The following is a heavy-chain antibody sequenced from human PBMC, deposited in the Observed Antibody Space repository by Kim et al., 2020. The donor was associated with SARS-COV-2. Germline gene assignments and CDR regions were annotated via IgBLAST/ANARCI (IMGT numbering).Heavy chain of an antibody. J-gene: IGHJ5*02. CDR1: GGSISSSTYY. Sequence: SETLSLTCTVSGGSISSSTYYWGWLRQRPGKGREWIGSIYYSGKTYYKPSLKSRFTISVDTSKNQFSLKFNTVTAADTAVYYCARQGAVHAPIDWFDPWGQGTLVTVSS. V-gene: IGHV4-39*01. D-gene: IGHD2-2*01. CDR2: IYYSGKT. CDR3: ARQGAVHAPIDWFDP.